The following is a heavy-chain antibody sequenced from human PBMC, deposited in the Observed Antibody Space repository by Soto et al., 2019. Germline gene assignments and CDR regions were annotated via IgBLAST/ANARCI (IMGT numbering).Heavy chain of an antibody. CDR3: ARAGIAVAFYILFDP. Sequence: SETLSLTCAVSGGSISSYYWSWIRQPPGKGLEWIGYIYYSGSTNYNPSLKSRVTVSVDTSKNQFSLKLSSVTAADTAVYYCARAGIAVAFYILFDPWGQGTLVTVSS. CDR1: GGSISSYY. V-gene: IGHV4-59*01. CDR2: IYYSGST. D-gene: IGHD6-19*01. J-gene: IGHJ5*02.